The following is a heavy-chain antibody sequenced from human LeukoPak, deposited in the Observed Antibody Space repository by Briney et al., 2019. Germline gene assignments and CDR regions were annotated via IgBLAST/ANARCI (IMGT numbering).Heavy chain of an antibody. Sequence: GGSLRLSCAASGFTFSSYGMHWVRQAPGKGLEWVAVIWYDGSNKYYADSVKGRFTISRDNSKNTLYLQMNSLRAEDTAVYYCARGHDSSGYYFPRINYYYYMDVWGKGTTVTVSS. D-gene: IGHD3-22*01. V-gene: IGHV3-33*01. CDR3: ARGHDSSGYYFPRINYYYYMDV. CDR1: GFTFSSYG. J-gene: IGHJ6*03. CDR2: IWYDGSNK.